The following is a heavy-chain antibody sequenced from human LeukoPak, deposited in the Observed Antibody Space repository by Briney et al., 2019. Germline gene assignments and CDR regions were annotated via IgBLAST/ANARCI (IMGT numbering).Heavy chain of an antibody. CDR1: GYTFTGYY. CDR2: INPSGGST. Sequence: ASVKVSCKASGYTFTGYYMHWVRQAPGQGLEWMGIINPSGGSTSYAQKFQGRVTMTRDTSTSTVYMELSSLRSEDTAVYYCARVYYYGSGSYYNLGYWGQGTLVTVSS. D-gene: IGHD3-10*01. V-gene: IGHV1-46*01. J-gene: IGHJ4*02. CDR3: ARVYYYGSGSYYNLGY.